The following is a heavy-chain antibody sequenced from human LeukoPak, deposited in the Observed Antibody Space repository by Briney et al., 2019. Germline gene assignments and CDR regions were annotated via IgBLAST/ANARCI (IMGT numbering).Heavy chain of an antibody. V-gene: IGHV1-46*01. CDR3: ARVQEGFGELSYFDY. CDR2: INPSGGST. D-gene: IGHD3-10*01. CDR1: GYTFTSYY. Sequence: ASVKVSCKASGYTFTSYYMHWVRQAPGQGLEWMGIINPSGGSTSYAQKFQGRVTMTRDMSTSTVYMELSSLRSEDTAVYYCARVQEGFGELSYFDYWGQGTLVTVSS. J-gene: IGHJ4*02.